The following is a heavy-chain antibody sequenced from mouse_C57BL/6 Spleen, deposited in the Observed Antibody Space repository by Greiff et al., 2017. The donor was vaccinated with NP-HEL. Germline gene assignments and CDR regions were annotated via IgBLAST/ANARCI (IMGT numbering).Heavy chain of an antibody. Sequence: QVQLQQSGAELARPGASVKLSCKASGYTFTSYGISWVKQRTGQGLEWIGEIYPRSGNTYYNEKFKGKATLTADKSSSTAYMELRSLTSEDSAVYFCAREDDYDVGYYYAMDYWGQGTSVTVSS. D-gene: IGHD2-4*01. CDR2: IYPRSGNT. V-gene: IGHV1-81*01. CDR1: GYTFTSYG. CDR3: AREDDYDVGYYYAMDY. J-gene: IGHJ4*01.